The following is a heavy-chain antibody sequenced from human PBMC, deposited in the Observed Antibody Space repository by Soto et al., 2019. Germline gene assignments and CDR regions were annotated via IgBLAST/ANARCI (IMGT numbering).Heavy chain of an antibody. CDR1: GGSIRGYY. J-gene: IGHJ6*03. V-gene: IGHV4-59*08. Sequence: SEXLSLTCTVSGGSIRGYYWSWIRQPPGKGLEWIGYLYYSGTTNYNPSLKSRLTISVDTSKNQFSLKLSSVTAADTAVYYCARRIEVAAADGVGYYYYLDVWGKGTSVTVSS. CDR3: ARRIEVAAADGVGYYYYLDV. CDR2: LYYSGTT. D-gene: IGHD3-22*01.